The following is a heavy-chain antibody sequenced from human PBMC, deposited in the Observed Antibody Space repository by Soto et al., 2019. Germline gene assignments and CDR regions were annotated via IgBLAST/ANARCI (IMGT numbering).Heavy chain of an antibody. CDR3: AKAVHAWWSNFDS. D-gene: IGHD2-8*02. J-gene: IGHJ4*02. Sequence: SETLSLTCTVSGASIRSSPYYWGWVRQSPGKGLEWIGTLYSTGSTYFNPSLRGRVTISVDASKNQFYLNLKSVTAADTSFYLCAKAVHAWWSNFDSLGQGIMVTVYS. CDR1: GASIRSSPYY. CDR2: LYSTGST. V-gene: IGHV4-39*01.